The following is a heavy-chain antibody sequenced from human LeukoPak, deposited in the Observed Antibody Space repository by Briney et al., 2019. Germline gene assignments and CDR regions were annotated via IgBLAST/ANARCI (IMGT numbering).Heavy chain of an antibody. Sequence: SETLSLTCTVSGGSISSSSHYWGWIRQPPGKGLEWIGSIYYSGSTYYNPSLKSRVTISVDTSKNQFSLKLSSVTAADTAVYYCARHSLYGGNSFSRFDPWGQGTLVTVSS. V-gene: IGHV4-39*01. CDR2: IYYSGST. CDR1: GGSISSSSHY. CDR3: ARHSLYGGNSFSRFDP. J-gene: IGHJ5*02. D-gene: IGHD4-23*01.